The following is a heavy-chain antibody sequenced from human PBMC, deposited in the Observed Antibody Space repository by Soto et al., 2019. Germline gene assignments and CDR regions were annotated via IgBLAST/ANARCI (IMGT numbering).Heavy chain of an antibody. CDR2: IATYNNNK. CDR3: ARVVRGVVNWFDP. V-gene: IGHV1-18*01. CDR1: GDTFANFG. J-gene: IGHJ5*02. Sequence: HLVQSGPEVKRPGASITVSCKTSGDTFANFGLSWVRQAPGQGLEWMGWIATYNNNKNYAQKLQGRLTLTTDTSPSTAYMEMESLGYDDTAVYYCARVVRGVVNWFDPWGQGTLVTVSS. D-gene: IGHD3-10*01.